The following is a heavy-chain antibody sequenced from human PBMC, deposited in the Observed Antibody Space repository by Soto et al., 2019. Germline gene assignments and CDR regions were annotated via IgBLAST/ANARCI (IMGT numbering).Heavy chain of an antibody. Sequence: QVQLVQSGTEVKKPGSSVKVSCKASGDTFSFYTINWVRQAPGLGLEWVGRINPIVSMSNYAQNFQGRVSMTADKSTSTAYTELRSLRSDDTAMYFCAASYGSGYRAFDYWGQGAMVIVSS. CDR3: AASYGSGYRAFDY. CDR2: INPIVSMS. CDR1: GDTFSFYT. J-gene: IGHJ4*02. V-gene: IGHV1-69*02. D-gene: IGHD3-10*01.